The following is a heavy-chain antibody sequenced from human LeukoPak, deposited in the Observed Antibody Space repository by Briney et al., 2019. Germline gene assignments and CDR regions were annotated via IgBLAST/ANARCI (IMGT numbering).Heavy chain of an antibody. CDR3: AREFSWTGFFDY. V-gene: IGHV4-59*01. D-gene: IGHD3/OR15-3a*01. Sequence: SETLSLTCTVSGGSISSYYWSWIRQPPGKGLEWIGYIYYSGSTNYNPSLKSRVTISVDTSKNQFSLKLSSVTAADTAVYYCAREFSWTGFFDYWGQGTLVTVSS. CDR1: GGSISSYY. CDR2: IYYSGST. J-gene: IGHJ4*02.